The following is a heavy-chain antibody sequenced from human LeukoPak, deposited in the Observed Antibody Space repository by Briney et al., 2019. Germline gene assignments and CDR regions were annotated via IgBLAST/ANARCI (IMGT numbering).Heavy chain of an antibody. CDR1: GFTLSSYA. Sequence: GGSLRLSCAASGFTLSSYAMSWVRQAPGKGLEWVSAISGSGGSTYYADTVKGRFTISRDNSKNTLYLQMNSLRAEDTAVYYCAKDEGTVPFGYWGQGTLVTVSS. D-gene: IGHD4-11*01. CDR2: ISGSGGST. CDR3: AKDEGTVPFGY. V-gene: IGHV3-23*01. J-gene: IGHJ4*02.